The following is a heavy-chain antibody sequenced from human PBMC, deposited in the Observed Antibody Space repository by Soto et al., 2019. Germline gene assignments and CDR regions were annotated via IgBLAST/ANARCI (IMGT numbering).Heavy chain of an antibody. CDR1: GYTFTDYY. CDR3: ARGGYDILTGYSRANYYYYYGMDV. V-gene: IGHV1-2*04. CDR2: INPNSGGT. D-gene: IGHD3-9*01. Sequence: GVSVKVSCKASGYTFTDYYMHWVRQAPGQGLEWMGWINPNSGGTNYAQKFQGWVTMTRDTSISTAYMELSRLRSDDTAVYYCARGGYDILTGYSRANYYYYYGMDVWGQGTTVTVSS. J-gene: IGHJ6*02.